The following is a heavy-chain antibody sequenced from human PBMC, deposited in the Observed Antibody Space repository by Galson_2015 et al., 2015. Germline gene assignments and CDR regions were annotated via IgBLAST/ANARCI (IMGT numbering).Heavy chain of an antibody. D-gene: IGHD2-2*01. CDR3: ARHLVVVPAAIQLDY. CDR2: IYPGDSDT. J-gene: IGHJ4*02. V-gene: IGHV5-51*01. CDR1: GYSFTSYW. Sequence: QSGAEVKKPGESLKISCKGSGYSFTSYWIVWVRQMPGKGLEWMGIIYPGDSDTRYSPSFQGQVTISADKSISTAYLQWSSLKASDTAMYYCARHLVVVPAAIQLDYWGQGTLVTVSS.